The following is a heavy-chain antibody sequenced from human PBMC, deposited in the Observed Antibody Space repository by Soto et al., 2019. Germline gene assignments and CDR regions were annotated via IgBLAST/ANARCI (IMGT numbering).Heavy chain of an antibody. CDR3: ARQIHDSVPEGDI. CDR2: IFPGDSAI. Sequence: GESLKISCKGSGYSFTNYWIGWVRQMPGKGLEWMGIIFPGDSAIRYSPSLQGQVTISADKSISTAYLQWSSLRASDTAMYYCARQIHDSVPEGDIWGQGTMVTVSS. D-gene: IGHD3-3*01. J-gene: IGHJ3*02. V-gene: IGHV5-51*01. CDR1: GYSFTNYW.